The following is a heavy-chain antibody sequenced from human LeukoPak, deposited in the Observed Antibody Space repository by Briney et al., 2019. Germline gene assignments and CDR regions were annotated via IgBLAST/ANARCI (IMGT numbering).Heavy chain of an antibody. D-gene: IGHD5-12*01. CDR2: IIPIFGTA. CDR1: GGTFSSYA. CDR3: ARDRGMVATLEFDY. J-gene: IGHJ4*02. V-gene: IGHV1-69*13. Sequence: SVKVSCKASGGTFSSYAISWVRQAPGQGLEWMGGIIPIFGTANYAQKFQGRVTITADESTSTAHMELSSLRSEDTAVYYCARDRGMVATLEFDYWGQGTLVTVSS.